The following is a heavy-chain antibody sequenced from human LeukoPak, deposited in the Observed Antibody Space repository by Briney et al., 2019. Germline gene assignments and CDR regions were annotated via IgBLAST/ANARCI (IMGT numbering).Heavy chain of an antibody. J-gene: IGHJ4*02. Sequence: GGSLRLSCAASGFTFSSYSMNWVRQAPGKGLEWVSGISWNSGSIGYADSVKGRFTISRDNAKNSLYLQMNSLRAEDTALYYCAKDMEQLVFDYWGQGTLVTVSS. CDR3: AKDMEQLVFDY. V-gene: IGHV3-9*01. CDR1: GFTFSSYS. CDR2: ISWNSGSI. D-gene: IGHD6-13*01.